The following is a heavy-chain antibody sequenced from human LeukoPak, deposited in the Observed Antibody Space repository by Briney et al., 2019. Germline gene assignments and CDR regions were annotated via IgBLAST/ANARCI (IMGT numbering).Heavy chain of an antibody. CDR1: GFTFSNYA. CDR2: ISGSGGST. Sequence: GGSLRLSCAASGFTFSNYAMNWVRQAPGKGLEWVSGISGSGGSTYYADSVKGWFTISRDNSKNTLYLQMNSLRAEDTAIYYCAKDIGAWELLGPAYWGQGTLVTVSS. V-gene: IGHV3-23*01. J-gene: IGHJ4*02. D-gene: IGHD1-26*01. CDR3: AKDIGAWELLGPAY.